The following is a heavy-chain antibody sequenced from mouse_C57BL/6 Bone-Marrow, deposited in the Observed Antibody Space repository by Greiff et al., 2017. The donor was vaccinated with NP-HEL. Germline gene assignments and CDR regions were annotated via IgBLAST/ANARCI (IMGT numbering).Heavy chain of an antibody. CDR2: ISDGGSYT. J-gene: IGHJ1*03. V-gene: IGHV5-4*01. D-gene: IGHD2-5*01. CDR1: GFTFSSYA. CDR3: ARDGSKGYFDV. Sequence: EVMLVESGGGLVKPGGSLKLSCAASGFTFSSYAMSWVRQTPEKRLEWVATISDGGSYTYYPDNVKGRFTISRDNAKNNLYLQMSHLKSEDTAMYYCARDGSKGYFDVWGTGTTVTVSS.